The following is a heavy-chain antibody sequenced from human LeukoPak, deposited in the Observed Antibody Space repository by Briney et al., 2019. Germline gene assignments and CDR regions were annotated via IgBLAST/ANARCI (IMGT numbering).Heavy chain of an antibody. CDR3: AREDSNSWSFDY. D-gene: IGHD6-13*01. V-gene: IGHV3-21*01. CDR1: GFTFSSYS. J-gene: IGHJ4*02. Sequence: GGSLRLSCAASGFTFSSYSMNWVRQAPGKGLEWVSFISRTSSYIYYADSVKGRFTISRDNAKNSLYLQMNSLRAEDTAVYYCAREDSNSWSFDYWGQGTLVTVSS. CDR2: ISRTSSYI.